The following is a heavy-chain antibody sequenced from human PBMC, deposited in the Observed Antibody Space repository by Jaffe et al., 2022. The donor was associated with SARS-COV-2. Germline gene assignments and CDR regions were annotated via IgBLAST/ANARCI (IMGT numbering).Heavy chain of an antibody. CDR2: ISYDGSNK. D-gene: IGHD3-22*01. CDR1: GFTFSSYG. J-gene: IGHJ4*02. Sequence: QVQLVESGGGVVQPGRSLRLSCAASGFTFSSYGMHWVRQAPGKGLEWVAVISYDGSNKYYADSVKGRFTISRDNSKNTLYLQMNSLRAEDTAVYYCASAGYDSSGYADYWGQGTLVTVSS. V-gene: IGHV3-30*03. CDR3: ASAGYDSSGYADY.